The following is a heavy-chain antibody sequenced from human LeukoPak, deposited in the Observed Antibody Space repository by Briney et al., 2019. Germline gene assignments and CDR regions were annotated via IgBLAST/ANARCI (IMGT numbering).Heavy chain of an antibody. CDR2: VTANGGGT. D-gene: IGHD1-14*01. V-gene: IGHV3-43*02. CDR1: GFTFDDYA. CDR3: AKILNPHAFDI. Sequence: PGGSLRLSCAPSGFTFDDYAMHWVRQAPGKGPEWVSYVTANGGGTYYADSVKGRFVISRDNSKNSLYLQMNILRPEDTALYYCAKILNPHAFDIWGQGTMVTVSS. J-gene: IGHJ3*02.